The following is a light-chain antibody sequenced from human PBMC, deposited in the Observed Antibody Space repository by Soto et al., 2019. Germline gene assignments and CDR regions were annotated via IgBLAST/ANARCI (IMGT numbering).Light chain of an antibody. CDR1: QSVSSY. CDR3: QQYNIRWT. V-gene: IGKV3-11*01. Sequence: EIVLTQSPATLSLSPGERATLSCRASQSVSSYLAWYQQKPGQAPRLLIYDASNRATGIPARFSGSGSGTDFTLTISSLQPDDFATYYCQQYNIRWTCGQGTKVEIK. CDR2: DAS. J-gene: IGKJ1*01.